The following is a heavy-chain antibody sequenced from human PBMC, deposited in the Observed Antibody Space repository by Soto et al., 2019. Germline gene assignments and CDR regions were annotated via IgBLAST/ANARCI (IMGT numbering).Heavy chain of an antibody. D-gene: IGHD6-6*01. CDR1: GYTFTNYG. CDR3: AGVRQLVGYFYYYMDV. J-gene: IGHJ6*03. V-gene: IGHV1-18*01. CDR2: ISAYNGNT. Sequence: QVQLLQSGAEVKKPGASVKVSCKASGYTFTNYGITWVRQAPGQGLEWMGWISAYNGNTHYTQRLQGRVTMTTDTSTSTAYMELRGLRSDDTAVDYCAGVRQLVGYFYYYMDVWGKGTTVTVSS.